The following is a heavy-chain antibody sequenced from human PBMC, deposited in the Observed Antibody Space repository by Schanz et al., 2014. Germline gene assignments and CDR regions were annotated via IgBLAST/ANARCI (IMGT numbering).Heavy chain of an antibody. CDR3: ARDNLVSSSWYNYYGMDV. J-gene: IGHJ6*02. Sequence: QVQLVQSGAEVKKPGASVKVSCKASGYTFTSYGITWVRQAPGQGLEWMGWSSAYNGNTNYAQKLQGRVTLTTDTSTSTAYMELRSLRSDDTAVYYCARDNLVSSSWYNYYGMDVWGQGTTVTVSS. CDR2: SSAYNGNT. CDR1: GYTFTSYG. D-gene: IGHD6-13*01. V-gene: IGHV1-18*01.